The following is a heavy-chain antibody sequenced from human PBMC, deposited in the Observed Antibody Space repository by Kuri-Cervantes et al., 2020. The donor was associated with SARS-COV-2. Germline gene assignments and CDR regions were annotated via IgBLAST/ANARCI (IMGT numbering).Heavy chain of an antibody. D-gene: IGHD1-26*01. CDR1: GFTFDDYG. CDR3: ARAFGGSYFNWFDP. CDR2: INWNGGST. J-gene: IGHJ5*02. Sequence: GGSLRLSCAAFGFTFDDYGMSWVRQAPGKGLEWVSGINWNGGSTGYADSVKGRFTISRDNSKNTLYLQMNSLRAEDTAVYYCARAFGGSYFNWFDPWGQGTLVTVSS. V-gene: IGHV3-20*04.